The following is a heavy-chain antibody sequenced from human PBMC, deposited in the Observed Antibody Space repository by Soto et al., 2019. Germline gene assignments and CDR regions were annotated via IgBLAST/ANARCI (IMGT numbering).Heavy chain of an antibody. Sequence: ISXXGYXXXXXRXXPGKVLEWIGYIYFSGSTYYNPSLKSRVTISVDTSKNQSSLKLSSVTAADTVVYYCARGSYYDSSGYYGPWGQGTLVTVSS. CDR1: ISXXGYX. V-gene: IGHV4-31*02. D-gene: IGHD3-22*01. CDR3: ARGSYYDSSGYYGP. J-gene: IGHJ5*02. CDR2: IYFSGST.